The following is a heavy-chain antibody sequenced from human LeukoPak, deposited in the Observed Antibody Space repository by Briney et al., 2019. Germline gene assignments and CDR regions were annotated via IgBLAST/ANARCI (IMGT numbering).Heavy chain of an antibody. CDR2: ISAHNGNT. CDR3: ARFYCSSTSCSINFYYGMDV. V-gene: IGHV1-18*01. Sequence: ASVKVSCKASGYTFTSYGISWVRQAPGQGLEWMGWISAHNGNTNYAQKLQGRVTMTTDTSTSTAYMELRSLRSDDTALYYCARFYCSSTSCSINFYYGMDVWGQGTTVTVS. D-gene: IGHD2-2*01. CDR1: GYTFTSYG. J-gene: IGHJ6*02.